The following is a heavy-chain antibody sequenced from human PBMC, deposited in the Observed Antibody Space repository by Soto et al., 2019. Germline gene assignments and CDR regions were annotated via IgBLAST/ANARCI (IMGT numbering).Heavy chain of an antibody. CDR2: IYYSGST. CDR1: GGSISSGDYY. Sequence: SETLSLTCTVSGGSISSGDYYWSWIRQPPGKGLEWIGYIYYSGSTYYNPSLKSRVTISVDTSKNQFSLKLSSVTAADTAVYYCARVSEDYDSSGSFDYWGQGTLVTVSS. J-gene: IGHJ4*02. V-gene: IGHV4-30-4*01. D-gene: IGHD3-22*01. CDR3: ARVSEDYDSSGSFDY.